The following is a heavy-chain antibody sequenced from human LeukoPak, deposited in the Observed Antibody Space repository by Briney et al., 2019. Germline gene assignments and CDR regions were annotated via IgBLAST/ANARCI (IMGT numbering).Heavy chain of an antibody. D-gene: IGHD5-18*01. CDR2: INSNTDGGKN. CDR3: ATRRDTDGFHWAYDH. V-gene: IGHV3-15*01. J-gene: IGHJ4*02. CDR1: RLTFTTAL. Sequence: PVGALRVSCAASRLTFTTALMSWVRHTPGKGREWVARINSNTDGGKNDYAARGKGRFTITRDDSKNTLYLQMSSVKSEDTAIYYCATRRDTDGFHWAYDHWGQGTLVTVSS.